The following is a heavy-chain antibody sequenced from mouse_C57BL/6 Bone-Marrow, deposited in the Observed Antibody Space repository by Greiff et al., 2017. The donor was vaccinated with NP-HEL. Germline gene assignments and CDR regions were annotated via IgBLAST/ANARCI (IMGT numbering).Heavy chain of an antibody. CDR3: AEDSAVYYCAGGYYVDYAMDY. Sequence: QVQLQQSGPELARPWASVKISCPAFYTFSRRVHFAIRDTNYWMQWVKQRPGQGLAWIGAISPGNGDTCYNQKFWGKATLTADKSSSKADMQRSSLTAEDSAVYYCAGGYYVDYAMDYWGQGTSVTVSS. V-gene: IGHV1-87*01. CDR1: YTFSRRVH. D-gene: IGHD2-3*01. J-gene: IGHJ4*01. CDR2: GQGLAWIG.